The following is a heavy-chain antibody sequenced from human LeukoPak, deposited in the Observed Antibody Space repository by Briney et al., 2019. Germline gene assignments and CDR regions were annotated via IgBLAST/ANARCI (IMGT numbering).Heavy chain of an antibody. D-gene: IGHD3-22*01. J-gene: IGHJ3*02. CDR3: ARTSSYYDSSAPFDAFDI. CDR2: IYPADSDT. V-gene: IGHV5-51*01. CDR1: GYIFTTYW. Sequence: GESLKISCKGSGYIFTTYWSGWVRQMPGKGLEWMGIIYPADSDTRYSPSFQGQVTISADKSINTAYLQWSSLKASDTALYYCARTSSYYDSSAPFDAFDIWGQGTMVTVSS.